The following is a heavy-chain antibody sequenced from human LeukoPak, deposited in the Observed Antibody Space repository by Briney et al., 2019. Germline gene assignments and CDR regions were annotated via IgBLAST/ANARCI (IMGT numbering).Heavy chain of an antibody. CDR2: IYYSGST. V-gene: IGHV4-30-4*08. CDR3: ARVWSGYYGIDP. J-gene: IGHJ5*02. D-gene: IGHD3-3*01. Sequence: SETLSLTCTVSGGSISSGDYCWSWIRQPPGKGLEWIGYIYYSGSTYYNPSLKGRVTMSVDTSKNQFSLKLSPVTAADTAVYYCARVWSGYYGIDPWGQGTLVTVSS. CDR1: GGSISSGDYC.